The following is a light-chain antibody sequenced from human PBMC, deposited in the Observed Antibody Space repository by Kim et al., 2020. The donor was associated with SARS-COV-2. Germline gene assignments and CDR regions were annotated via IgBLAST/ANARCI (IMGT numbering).Light chain of an antibody. CDR2: GAS. CDR1: QDIRND. CDR3: LQHNTYPIT. Sequence: SAYVGDRATITCRASQDIRNDLGWYQQNPGRATKRLIYGASSLQSGVPSRFSGSGSGTEFTLTISSLQPEDFATYFCLQHNTYPITFGQGTRLEIK. V-gene: IGKV1-17*01. J-gene: IGKJ5*01.